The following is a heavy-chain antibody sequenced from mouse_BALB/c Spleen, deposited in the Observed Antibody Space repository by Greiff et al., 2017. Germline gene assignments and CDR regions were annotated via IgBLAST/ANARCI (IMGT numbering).Heavy chain of an antibody. J-gene: IGHJ1*01. V-gene: IGHV3-2*02. Sequence: EVKLMESGPGLVKPSQSLSLTCTVTGYSITSDYAWNWIRQFPGNKLEWMGYISYSGSTSYNPSLKSRISITRDTSKNQFFLQLNSVTTEDTATYYCAPYYYGRGYFDVWGAGTTVTVSS. D-gene: IGHD1-1*01. CDR2: ISYSGST. CDR1: GYSITSDYA. CDR3: APYYYGRGYFDV.